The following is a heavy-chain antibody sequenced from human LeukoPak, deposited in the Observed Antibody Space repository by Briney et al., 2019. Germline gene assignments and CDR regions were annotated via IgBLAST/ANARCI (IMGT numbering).Heavy chain of an antibody. CDR1: GFTFSSYW. CDR3: ARVQDAVFYDYMDV. CDR2: IKQDGSQK. J-gene: IGHJ6*03. V-gene: IGHV3-7*01. Sequence: GGSLRLSCAASGFTFSSYWMNWVRQAPGKGLEWVANIKQDGSQKYYVDSVKGRFTISRDNAKNSLFLQMNSLRAEDTAVYYCARVQDAVFYDYMDVWGKGTTVIVSS. D-gene: IGHD3-16*01.